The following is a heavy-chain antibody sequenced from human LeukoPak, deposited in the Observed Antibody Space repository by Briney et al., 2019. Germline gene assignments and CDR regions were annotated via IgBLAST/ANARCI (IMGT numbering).Heavy chain of an antibody. D-gene: IGHD5-18*01. J-gene: IGHJ4*02. CDR1: GFTFGSFA. CDR2: IFGSGGSP. Sequence: GGSLGLSCEASGFTFGSFAMYWVRQAPGKGLDWIAGIFGSGGSPHYADSVKGRFTISRDNSKNTVYLQINSLRPEDTAVYYCGKTTAGYSSGQKPAWPVDYWGQGTLVTVSS. V-gene: IGHV3-23*01. CDR3: GKTTAGYSSGQKPAWPVDY.